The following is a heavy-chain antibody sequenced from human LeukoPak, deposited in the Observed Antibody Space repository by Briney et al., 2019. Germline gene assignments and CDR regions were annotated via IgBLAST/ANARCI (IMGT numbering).Heavy chain of an antibody. CDR3: AKNVERGAYCSGGSCYPYYYYYMDV. CDR1: GFTFSSYD. D-gene: IGHD2-15*01. Sequence: QPGGSLRLSCAASGFTFSSYDMNWVRQAPGKGLEWVSYISSSGSTIYYADSVKGRFTISRDNAKNSLYLQMNSLRAEDTAVYYCAKNVERGAYCSGGSCYPYYYYYMDVWGKGTTVTISS. CDR2: ISSSGSTI. J-gene: IGHJ6*03. V-gene: IGHV3-48*03.